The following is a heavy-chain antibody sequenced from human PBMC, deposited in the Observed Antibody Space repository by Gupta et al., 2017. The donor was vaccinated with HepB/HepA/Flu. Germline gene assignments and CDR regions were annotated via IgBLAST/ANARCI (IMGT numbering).Heavy chain of an antibody. CDR2: VWDDGTIK. Sequence: QVQLVESGGGVVHPGGSLRLSCAASGFTFTTYGFHWVRRAPGEGLEWLAVVWDDGTIKFYADSVKGRFAISRDNSENTLYLQMNSLTAEDTAMYFCARDRAYGIDVWGQGTTVTVSS. J-gene: IGHJ6*02. CDR3: ARDRAYGIDV. CDR1: GFTFTTYG. D-gene: IGHD3-10*01. V-gene: IGHV3-33*01.